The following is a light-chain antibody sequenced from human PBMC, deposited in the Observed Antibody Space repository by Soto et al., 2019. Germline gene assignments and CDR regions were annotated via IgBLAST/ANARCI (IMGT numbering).Light chain of an antibody. Sequence: QSVLTQPPSASGTPGQRVTISCSGSSSNIGSNTVNWYQQLPGTAPKLLIYSNNQRPSGVPDRFSSSKSGTSASLTISRRQSEDEADYYCAAWDDSLNGYVFGTGTRSPS. J-gene: IGLJ1*01. CDR1: SSNIGSNT. CDR3: AAWDDSLNGYV. CDR2: SNN. V-gene: IGLV1-44*01.